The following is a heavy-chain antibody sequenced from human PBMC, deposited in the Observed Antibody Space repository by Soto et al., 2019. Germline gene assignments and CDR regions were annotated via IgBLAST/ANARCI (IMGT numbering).Heavy chain of an antibody. Sequence: SETLSLTCTVSGGSISSGDYYWSWIRQPPGKGLEWIGYIYYSGSTYYNPSLKSRVTISVDTSKNQFSLKLSSVTAADTAVYYCARFLRSWYLGSFYYYGMDVWGQGTTVTVSS. D-gene: IGHD6-13*01. V-gene: IGHV4-30-4*01. CDR3: ARFLRSWYLGSFYYYGMDV. CDR1: GGSISSGDYY. CDR2: IYYSGST. J-gene: IGHJ6*02.